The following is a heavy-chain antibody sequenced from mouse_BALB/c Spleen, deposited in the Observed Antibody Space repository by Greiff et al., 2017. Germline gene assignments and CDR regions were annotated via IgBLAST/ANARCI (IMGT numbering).Heavy chain of an antibody. CDR1: GYTFTSYW. V-gene: IGHV1-59*01. CDR2: IDPSDSYT. Sequence: QVQLQQSGAELVKPGASVKLSCKASGYTFTSYWMHWVKQRPGQGLEWIGVIDPSDSYTSYNQKFKGKATLTVDTSSSTADMQLSSLTSEDSAVYYGTSRLGLYDYDEGRAGGFAYWGQGTLVTVSA. J-gene: IGHJ3*01. CDR3: TSRLGLYDYDEGRAGGFAY. D-gene: IGHD2-4*01.